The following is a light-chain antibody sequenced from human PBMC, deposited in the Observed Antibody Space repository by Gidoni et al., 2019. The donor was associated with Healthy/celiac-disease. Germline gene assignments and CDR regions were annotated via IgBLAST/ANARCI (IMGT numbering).Light chain of an antibody. CDR3: NSRDSSGNQNWV. V-gene: IGLV3-19*01. CDR1: SLRSYY. CDR2: GKN. Sequence: SSELTQDPAVSVALGQTVRITCQGDSLRSYYASWYQQQPGQAPVLVIYGKNNRPSGIPDRFSGSSSGNTASLTITGAQAEDEADYYCNSRDSSGNQNWVFGGGTKLTVL. J-gene: IGLJ3*02.